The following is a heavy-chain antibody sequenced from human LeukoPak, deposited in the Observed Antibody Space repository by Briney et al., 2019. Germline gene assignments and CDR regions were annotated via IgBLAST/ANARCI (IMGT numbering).Heavy chain of an antibody. CDR1: GFIFSSYV. CDR2: IKQDGSEK. D-gene: IGHD3-22*01. CDR3: AKAYYDSSGSHFDY. J-gene: IGHJ4*02. V-gene: IGHV3-7*03. Sequence: GGSLRLSCAASGFIFSSYVMTWVRQAPGKGLEWVANIKQDGSEKYYVDSVKGRFTISRDNAKNSLYLQMNSLRAEDTAVYYCAKAYYDSSGSHFDYWGQGTLVTVSS.